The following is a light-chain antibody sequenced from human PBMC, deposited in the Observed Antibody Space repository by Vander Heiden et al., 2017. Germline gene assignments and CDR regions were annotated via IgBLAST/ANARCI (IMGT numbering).Light chain of an antibody. CDR3: QQNDNTPYT. V-gene: IGKV1-39*01. Sequence: DIQMTQFPSSLSASVGDRVTITCRASQSISTYLNWYQQKPGKAPKLLIYGASSLQSGVPSRFSGSGSGTDFTLTISSLQPDDFATYYCQQNDNTPYTFGQGTEMEIK. J-gene: IGKJ2*01. CDR1: QSISTY. CDR2: GAS.